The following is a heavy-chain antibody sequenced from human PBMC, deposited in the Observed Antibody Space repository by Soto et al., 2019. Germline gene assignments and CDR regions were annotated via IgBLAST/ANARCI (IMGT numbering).Heavy chain of an antibody. CDR2: IYPADSDT. CDR3: AASIFYYGMDV. Sequence: PGESLKISCEASGYSFNSYWIAWVRQMPGKGLEWMGIIYPADSDTRYSPSFQGQVTISADKYINTAYLQWSSLKASDTAIYYCAASIFYYGMDVWGQGTTGTVS. V-gene: IGHV5-51*01. CDR1: GYSFNSYW. J-gene: IGHJ6*02.